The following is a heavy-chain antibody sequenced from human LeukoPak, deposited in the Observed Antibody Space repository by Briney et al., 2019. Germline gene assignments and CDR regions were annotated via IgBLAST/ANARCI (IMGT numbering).Heavy chain of an antibody. CDR2: ISSSSGTI. V-gene: IGHV3-48*01. J-gene: IGHJ6*03. CDR1: GFTFSSYS. Sequence: GGSLRLSCAASGFTFSSYSMNWVRQAPGKGLEWVSYISSSSGTIYYADSVKGRFTISRDNAKNSLYLQMNSLRAEDTAVYYCARGVVHSNYAFYYYYYYMDVWGKGTTVTVSS. CDR3: ARGVVHSNYAFYYYYYYMDV. D-gene: IGHD4-11*01.